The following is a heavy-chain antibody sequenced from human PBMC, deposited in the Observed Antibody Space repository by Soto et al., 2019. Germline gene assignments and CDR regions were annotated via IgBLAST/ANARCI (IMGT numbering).Heavy chain of an antibody. CDR3: ARVVLGEYSSSP. CDR1: GGTFSSYA. V-gene: IGHV1-69*13. J-gene: IGHJ5*02. Sequence: SVKVSCKASGGTFSSYAISWVRQAPGQGLEWMGGIIPIFGTANYAQKFQGRVTITADESTSTAYMELSSLRSEDTAVYYCARVVLGEYSSSPWGQGTLVTVSS. D-gene: IGHD6-6*01. CDR2: IIPIFGTA.